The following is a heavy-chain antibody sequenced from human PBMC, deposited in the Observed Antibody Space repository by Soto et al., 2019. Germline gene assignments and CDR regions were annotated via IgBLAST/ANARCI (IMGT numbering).Heavy chain of an antibody. J-gene: IGHJ4*02. CDR2: ISGSGGST. D-gene: IGHD6-19*01. Sequence: EVQLLESGGGLVQPGGSLRLSCAASGFTFSNYAMNWVRQAPGKGLEWVSVISGSGGSTYYADSVKGRFTISRDNSKTTRYLQMNSLSAEDTAVYYCARRSSGWYFDYWGQGTLVTVSS. V-gene: IGHV3-23*01. CDR3: ARRSSGWYFDY. CDR1: GFTFSNYA.